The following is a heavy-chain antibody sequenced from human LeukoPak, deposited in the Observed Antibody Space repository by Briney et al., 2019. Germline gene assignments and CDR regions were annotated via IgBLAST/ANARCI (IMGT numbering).Heavy chain of an antibody. Sequence: GGSLRLSCAASGFTFSSYATSWVRQAPGKGLEWVSGISGSGGSTYYADSVKGRFTISRDNSKNTLYLQMNSLRAEDTAVYYCAKREGYYDSSGYFPDFWGQGTLVTVSS. CDR3: AKREGYYDSSGYFPDF. CDR1: GFTFSSYA. V-gene: IGHV3-23*01. J-gene: IGHJ4*02. CDR2: ISGSGGST. D-gene: IGHD3-22*01.